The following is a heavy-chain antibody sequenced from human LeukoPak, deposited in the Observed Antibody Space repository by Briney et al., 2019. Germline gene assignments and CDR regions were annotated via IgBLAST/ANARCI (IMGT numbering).Heavy chain of an antibody. CDR2: IYSGGST. D-gene: IGHD3-10*01. Sequence: PGGSLRLSCAASGFTVSSNYMSWVRQAPGKRLEWVSVIYSGGSTYYADSVKGRFTISRDNSKNTLYLQMNSLRAEDTAVYYCAKSVSSRGLIIPKTSRYFDYWGQGTLVTVSS. J-gene: IGHJ4*02. CDR1: GFTVSSNY. V-gene: IGHV3-53*01. CDR3: AKSVSSRGLIIPKTSRYFDY.